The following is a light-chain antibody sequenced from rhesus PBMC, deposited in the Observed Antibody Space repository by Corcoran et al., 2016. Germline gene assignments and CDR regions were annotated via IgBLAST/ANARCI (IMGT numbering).Light chain of an antibody. Sequence: DIQMTQSPSSLSASVGDRVTITCRASQGISNWLAWYQQKPGKAPKLLIYRASNLETGDPSRFSGNGSGTDFTLTISSLQPADIATYYCPQHDNSPFTFGPGTKLDIK. CDR2: RAS. CDR3: PQHDNSPFT. V-gene: IGKV1-69*01. J-gene: IGKJ3*01. CDR1: QGISNW.